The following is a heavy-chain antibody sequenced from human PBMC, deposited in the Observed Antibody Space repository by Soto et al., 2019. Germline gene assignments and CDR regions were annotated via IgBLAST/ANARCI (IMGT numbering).Heavy chain of an antibody. J-gene: IGHJ4*02. CDR1: GGSFSGYY. D-gene: IGHD5-12*01. CDR3: ASYSGYDSLDY. CDR2: INHSGST. Sequence: QVQLQQWGAGLFKPSETLSLTCAVYGGSFSGYYWSWIRQPPGKGLEWIGEINHSGSTNYNPSLKSRVTISVDTSKNQFSLKLSSVTAADTAVYYCASYSGYDSLDYWGQGTLVTVSS. V-gene: IGHV4-34*01.